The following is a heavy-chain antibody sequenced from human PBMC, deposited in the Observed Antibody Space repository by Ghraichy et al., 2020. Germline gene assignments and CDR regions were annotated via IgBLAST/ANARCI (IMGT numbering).Heavy chain of an antibody. Sequence: GGSLRLSCAASGFTFEDYSMHWVRQPPGKGLEWVSLISWDGEITYYAESVKGRFTISRDNSKNSLYLQMNSLRSEDTALYYCARDLFRGDGYNFIYYSGMDVWGQGTTVTVSS. V-gene: IGHV3-43*01. CDR1: GFTFEDYS. CDR3: ARDLFRGDGYNFIYYSGMDV. D-gene: IGHD5-24*01. J-gene: IGHJ6*02. CDR2: ISWDGEIT.